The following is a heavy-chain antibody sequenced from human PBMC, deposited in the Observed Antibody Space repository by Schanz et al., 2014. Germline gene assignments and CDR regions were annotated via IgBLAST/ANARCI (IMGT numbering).Heavy chain of an antibody. CDR3: ARRASCSRIGCPFDS. CDR1: GFIFSNYG. V-gene: IGHV3-33*01. D-gene: IGHD2-2*01. Sequence: QVQLVESGGGVVQPGRSLRLSCAASGFIFSNYGMHWVRQAPGKGLEWVAVIWSDGSGKYYADSVKGRFTISRDNAKNSLYLQMNSLKTEDTAMYYCARRASCSRIGCPFDSWGQGTLVTVSS. J-gene: IGHJ4*02. CDR2: IWSDGSGK.